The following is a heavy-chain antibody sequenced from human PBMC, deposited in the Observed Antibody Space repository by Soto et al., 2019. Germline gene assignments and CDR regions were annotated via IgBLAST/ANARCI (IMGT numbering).Heavy chain of an antibody. V-gene: IGHV4-59*08. CDR1: GGSISSYY. CDR2: IYYSGST. D-gene: IGHD4-17*01. Sequence: QVQLQESGPGLVKPSETLSLTCTVSGGSISSYYWSWIRQPPGKGLEWIGYIYYSGSTNYNPSLKSRVTISVDTSKNPFYLKLRSVTAADTAVHYCARGYGDYGLDYWGQGTLVTVSS. CDR3: ARGYGDYGLDY. J-gene: IGHJ4*02.